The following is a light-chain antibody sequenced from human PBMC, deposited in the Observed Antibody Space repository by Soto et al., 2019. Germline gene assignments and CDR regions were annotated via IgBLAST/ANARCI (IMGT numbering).Light chain of an antibody. J-gene: IGKJ1*01. CDR2: AAS. CDR1: QAIRTD. CDR3: LLDFRYFWA. Sequence: AIQLTQSPSSLSASVGDRVPLTCRASQAIRTDLGWYQQRPGKVPKLLIYAASTLQSGVPSRFSGSGSGTDFTLTISSLQPEDFATYYCLLDFRYFWAFGQGTKVDIK. V-gene: IGKV1-6*01.